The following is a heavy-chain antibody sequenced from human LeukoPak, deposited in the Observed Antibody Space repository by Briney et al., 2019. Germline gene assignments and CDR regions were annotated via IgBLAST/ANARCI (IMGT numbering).Heavy chain of an antibody. CDR3: ARDSASGSYGY. CDR1: VFTSTSYA. CDR2: ISYDGRNK. D-gene: IGHD1-26*01. V-gene: IGHV3-30*04. J-gene: IGHJ4*02. Sequence: PGGSLRLSCAASVFTSTSYAMHWVRHAPGKGLEWVAVISYDGRNKYYADSAKARFTISRDNSQNTRYLTTTGLRAEDTAVYHWARDSASGSYGYWGQGSLVTVSS.